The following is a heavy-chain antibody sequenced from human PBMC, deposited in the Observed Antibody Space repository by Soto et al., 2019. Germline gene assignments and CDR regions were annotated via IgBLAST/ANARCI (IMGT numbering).Heavy chain of an antibody. V-gene: IGHV1-46*01. D-gene: IGHD3-10*01. CDR3: ARDLWHYYGSGMSSYGMDV. J-gene: IGHJ6*02. CDR1: GYTFTSYY. Sequence: QVQLVQSGAEVKKPGASVKVSCKASGYTFTSYYMHWLRQAPGQGLEWMGIINPSGGSTSYAQKFQGRVTMTRNKYTSTVYMELSSLRSEDTAVYYCARDLWHYYGSGMSSYGMDVWGQGTTVTVCS. CDR2: INPSGGST.